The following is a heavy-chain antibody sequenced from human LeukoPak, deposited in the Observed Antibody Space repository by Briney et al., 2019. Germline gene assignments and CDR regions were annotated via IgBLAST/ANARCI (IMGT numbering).Heavy chain of an antibody. J-gene: IGHJ3*02. Sequence: GGPLRLSCAASGFTFSRYWMHWVRQDRGKGRVGVSRINSDGSSTNYADSVKGRFTISRDNANNTLYLQMNSLRAEDTAVYYCARYRNSYGFPDVFDIWGQGTMVTVSS. V-gene: IGHV3-74*01. CDR2: INSDGSST. CDR3: ARYRNSYGFPDVFDI. D-gene: IGHD5-18*01. CDR1: GFTFSRYW.